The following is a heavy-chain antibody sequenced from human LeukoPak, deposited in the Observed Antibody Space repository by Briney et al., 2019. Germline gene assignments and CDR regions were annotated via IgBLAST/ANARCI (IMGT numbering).Heavy chain of an antibody. CDR2: IYYSGST. J-gene: IGHJ4*02. CDR1: GGSISSSSYY. D-gene: IGHD3-3*02. CDR3: ARRCSFLGCPLDY. V-gene: IGHV4-39*01. Sequence: PSETLSLTCTVSGGSISSSSYYWGWIRQPPGKGLEWIGSIYYSGSTYYNPSLKSRVTISVDTSKNQFSLKLSSVTAADTAVYYSARRCSFLGCPLDYWGQGTLVTVSS.